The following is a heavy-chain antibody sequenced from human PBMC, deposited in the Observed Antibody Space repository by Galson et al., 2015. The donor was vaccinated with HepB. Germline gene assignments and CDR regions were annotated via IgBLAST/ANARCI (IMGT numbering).Heavy chain of an antibody. CDR3: RLEMATIRMFAFDI. CDR1: GFTFSSYA. Sequence: SLRLSCAASGFTFSSYAMHWVRQAPGKGLEWVAVISYDGSNKYYADSVKGRFTISRDNSKNTLYLQMNSLRAEDTAVYYCRLEMATIRMFAFDIWGQGTMVTVSS. J-gene: IGHJ3*02. CDR2: ISYDGSNK. D-gene: IGHD5-24*01. V-gene: IGHV3-30-3*01.